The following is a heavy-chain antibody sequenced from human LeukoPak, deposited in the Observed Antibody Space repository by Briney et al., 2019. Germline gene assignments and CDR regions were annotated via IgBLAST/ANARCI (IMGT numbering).Heavy chain of an antibody. J-gene: IGHJ4*02. D-gene: IGHD4-23*01. V-gene: IGHV3-48*01. CDR2: ISSSSSTI. CDR1: GFTFSSYS. Sequence: GGSLRLSCAASGFTFSSYSMNWVRQAPGKGLEWVSYISSSSSTIYYADSVKGRFTVSRDTAKNSLYLQMNSLRVEDTAVYYCARGRPHGNDYWGQGTLVTVSS. CDR3: ARGRPHGNDY.